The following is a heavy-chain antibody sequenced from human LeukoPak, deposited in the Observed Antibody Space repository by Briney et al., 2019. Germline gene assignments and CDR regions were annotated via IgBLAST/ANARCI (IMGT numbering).Heavy chain of an antibody. V-gene: IGHV3-7*01. Sequence: GGSLRLSCTASGFTFSHHWMTWVRQAPEKGLEWVANIKEDGSEKDYVDSVKGRFTISRDNGKNSLYLQMNSLRGEDTAVYYCASLNWNYADYWGQGTLVTVSS. CDR2: IKEDGSEK. D-gene: IGHD3-3*01. J-gene: IGHJ4*02. CDR1: GFTFSHHW. CDR3: ASLNWNYADY.